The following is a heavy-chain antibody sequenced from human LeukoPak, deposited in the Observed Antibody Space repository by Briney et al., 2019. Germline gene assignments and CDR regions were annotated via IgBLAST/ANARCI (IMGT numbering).Heavy chain of an antibody. V-gene: IGHV4-59*11. CDR1: GGSISSHY. Sequence: SETLSLTCTVSGGSISSHYWSWIRQPPGKGLEWIGYIYYSGSTNYNPSLKSRVTISADTSKNQFSLKLSSVTAADTAVYYCARVRVNMYYYYMDVWGKGTTVTVSS. J-gene: IGHJ6*03. CDR3: ARVRVNMYYYYMDV. CDR2: IYYSGST. D-gene: IGHD1/OR15-1a*01.